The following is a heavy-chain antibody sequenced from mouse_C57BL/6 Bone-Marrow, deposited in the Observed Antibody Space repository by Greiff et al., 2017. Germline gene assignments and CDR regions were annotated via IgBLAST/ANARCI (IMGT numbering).Heavy chain of an antibody. Sequence: EVQLVESGGGLVQPGGSLSLSCAASGFTFTDYYMSWVRQPPGKALEWLGFIRNKANGYTTEYSASVKGRFTISRDNSQSILYLQMNALRAEDSATYYCASRDSSGYGFAYWGQGTLVTVSA. V-gene: IGHV7-3*01. CDR3: ASRDSSGYGFAY. J-gene: IGHJ3*01. CDR1: GFTFTDYY. D-gene: IGHD3-2*02. CDR2: IRNKANGYTT.